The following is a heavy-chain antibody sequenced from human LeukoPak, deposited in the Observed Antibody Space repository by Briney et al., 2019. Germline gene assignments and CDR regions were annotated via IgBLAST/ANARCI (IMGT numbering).Heavy chain of an antibody. V-gene: IGHV1-69*05. D-gene: IGHD3-9*01. J-gene: IGHJ4*02. Sequence: ASVKVSCKPSGGTFSSYAVSWVRQAPGQGLEWIGGIIPIFATPDYAQKFRGRVSITTDESTSTAYMELSSLRSEDTALYYCARGPLYYDLSTGYPPSEMYYFDYWGQGTLVTVSS. CDR3: ARGPLYYDLSTGYPPSEMYYFDY. CDR1: GGTFSSYA. CDR2: IIPIFATP.